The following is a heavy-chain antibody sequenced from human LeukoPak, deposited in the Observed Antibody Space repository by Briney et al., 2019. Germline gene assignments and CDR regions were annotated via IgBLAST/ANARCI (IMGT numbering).Heavy chain of an antibody. CDR2: IYPGGSDT. D-gene: IGHD3-16*02. CDR1: GYNFTGYW. V-gene: IGHV5-51*01. J-gene: IGHJ6*04. Sequence: GESLKISCKGSGYNFTGYWIGWVRQMPGKGLEWMGIIYPGGSDTRYSPSFQGQVTMSADKSISTAYLQWSSLKASDTAMYYCARQRIMITFGGVIPLGMNVWGKGTTVTVSS. CDR3: ARQRIMITFGGVIPLGMNV.